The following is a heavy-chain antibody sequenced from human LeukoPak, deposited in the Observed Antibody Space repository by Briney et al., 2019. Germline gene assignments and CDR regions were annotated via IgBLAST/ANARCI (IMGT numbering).Heavy chain of an antibody. CDR2: ISGDGGST. J-gene: IGHJ6*02. D-gene: IGHD4-17*01. CDR3: AKDRVGDYGVYYYYYGMDV. CDR1: GFTFDDYA. V-gene: IGHV3-43*02. Sequence: GGSLRLSCAASGFTFDDYAMHWVRQAPGKGLEWVSLISGDGGSTYYADSVKGRFTIFRDNSKNSLCLQMNSLRTEDTALYYCAKDRVGDYGVYYYYYGMDVWGQGTTVTVSS.